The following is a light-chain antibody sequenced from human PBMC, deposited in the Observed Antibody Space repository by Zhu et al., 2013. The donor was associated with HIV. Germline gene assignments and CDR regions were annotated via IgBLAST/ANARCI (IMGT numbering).Light chain of an antibody. CDR1: QSVNIN. CDR2: GAS. V-gene: IGKV3-15*01. Sequence: VLTQSPGTLSVSPGERVTLSCRASQSVNINLAWYHQKPGQAPRLLIYGASTRAAGIPARFSGSGSGTEFTLSISSLQADDFAAYYCQQYHSYPYSFGQGTKLQIK. CDR3: QQYHSYPYS. J-gene: IGKJ2*03.